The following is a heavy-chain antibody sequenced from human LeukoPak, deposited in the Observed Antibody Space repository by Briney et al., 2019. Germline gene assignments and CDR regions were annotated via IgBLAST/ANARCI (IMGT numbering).Heavy chain of an antibody. CDR1: GFTFSSFS. J-gene: IGHJ4*02. Sequence: AGGSLRLSCVASGFTFSSFSMDWVRQAPGKGLEWVSYISSTSSTIYYADSVRGRFTSSRDNAKNSLYLQMNSLTAEDTAVYFCARDWSAVAAPDYFDYWGQGTLVTVSA. D-gene: IGHD6-19*01. CDR3: ARDWSAVAAPDYFDY. V-gene: IGHV3-48*04. CDR2: ISSTSSTI.